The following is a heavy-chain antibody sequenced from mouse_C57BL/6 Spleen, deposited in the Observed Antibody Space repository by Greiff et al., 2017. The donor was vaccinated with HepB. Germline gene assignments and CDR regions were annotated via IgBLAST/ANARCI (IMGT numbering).Heavy chain of an antibody. V-gene: IGHV7-1*01. CDR3: ARDGDGYFDY. CDR2: SRNKANDYTT. Sequence: DVKLVESGGGLVQSGRSLRLSCATSGFTFSDFYMEWVRQAPGKGLEWIAASRNKANDYTTEYSASVKGRFIVSRDTSQSILYLQMNALRAEDTAIYYCARDGDGYFDYWGQGTTLTVSS. J-gene: IGHJ2*01. D-gene: IGHD2-3*01. CDR1: GFTFSDFY.